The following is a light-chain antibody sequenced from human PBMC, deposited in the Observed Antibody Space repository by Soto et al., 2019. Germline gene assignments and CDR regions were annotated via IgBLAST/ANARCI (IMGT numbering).Light chain of an antibody. J-gene: IGLJ1*01. CDR1: SSNIGADYA. CDR2: GNS. V-gene: IGLV1-40*01. Sequence: QSVLTQPPSVSGAPGQRVTISCTGSSSNIGADYAVHWYQQLPGTAPKLLIYGNSNRPSGVPDRFSGSKSGTSASPAITGLQAEDEAEYYCQSYDTSLSAYVFGTGTKVTVL. CDR3: QSYDTSLSAYV.